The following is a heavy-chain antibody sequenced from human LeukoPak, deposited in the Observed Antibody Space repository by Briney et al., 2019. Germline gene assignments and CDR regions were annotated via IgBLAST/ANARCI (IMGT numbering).Heavy chain of an antibody. V-gene: IGHV4-39*01. Sequence: SETLSLTCTVSGGSISSSDYYWGWIRQSPGKGLEWIASIYYSGNTYYNPSLESRVTISVDTSKDQFSLRLSFLTAADTAVYYCARYPTAMVSFDYWGQGTLVTVSS. CDR2: IYYSGNT. D-gene: IGHD5-18*01. CDR1: GGSISSSDYY. J-gene: IGHJ4*02. CDR3: ARYPTAMVSFDY.